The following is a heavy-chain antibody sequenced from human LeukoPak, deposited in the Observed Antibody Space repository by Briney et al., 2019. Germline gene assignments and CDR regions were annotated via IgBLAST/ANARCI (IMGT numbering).Heavy chain of an antibody. CDR2: INHSGST. J-gene: IGHJ6*03. CDR1: GGSFSGYY. Sequence: PSETLSLTCAVYGGSFSGYYWSWIRQPPGKWLEWIGEINHSGSTNYNPSLKSRVTISVNTSKNQYSLKLSSATAADTAVSYCARGPKVVPAARAPDTYYYYYYYMDVWGKGTTVTVSS. V-gene: IGHV4-34*01. D-gene: IGHD2-2*01. CDR3: ARGPKVVPAARAPDTYYYYYYYMDV.